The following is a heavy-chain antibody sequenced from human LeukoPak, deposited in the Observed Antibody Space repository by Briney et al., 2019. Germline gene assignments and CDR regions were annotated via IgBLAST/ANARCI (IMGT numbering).Heavy chain of an antibody. J-gene: IGHJ5*02. D-gene: IGHD3-10*01. Sequence: GGSLRLSCAASGFTFSDYYMSWIREAPGKGLEWVSYISSSSSYTNYADSVKGRSTISRDNAKNPLYLQMNSLRGRGPAVYYWWGDMGRWFGESIENWFDPWGQGTLVTVSS. V-gene: IGHV3-11*03. CDR3: WGDMGRWFGESIENWFDP. CDR1: GFTFSDYY. CDR2: ISSSSSYT.